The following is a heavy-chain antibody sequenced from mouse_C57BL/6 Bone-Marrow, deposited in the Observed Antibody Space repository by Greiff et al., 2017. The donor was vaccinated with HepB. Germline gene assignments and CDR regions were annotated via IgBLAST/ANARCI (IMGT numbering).Heavy chain of an antibody. CDR2: IYPGNSDT. Sequence: EVQLQQSGTVLARPGASVKMSCKTSGYTFTSYWMHWVKQRPGQGLEWIGAIYPGNSDTSYNQKFKGKAKLTAVTSASTAYMELSSLTNEDSAVYYCTREVVARGYWYFDVWGTGTTVTVSS. D-gene: IGHD1-1*01. CDR3: TREVVARGYWYFDV. V-gene: IGHV1-5*01. CDR1: GYTFTSYW. J-gene: IGHJ1*03.